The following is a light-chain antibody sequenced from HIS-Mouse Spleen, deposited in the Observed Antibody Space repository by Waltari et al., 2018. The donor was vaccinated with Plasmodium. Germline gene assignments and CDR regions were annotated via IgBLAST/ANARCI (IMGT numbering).Light chain of an antibody. Sequence: EIVMTPSPATRSVSPGERATLSCRARQSVSSNLAWDQQKPGQAPRLLIYGASTRATGIPARFSGSGSGTEFTLTISSLQSEDFAVYYCQQYNNWSFTFGPGTKVDIK. V-gene: IGKV3-15*01. CDR2: GAS. CDR3: QQYNNWSFT. CDR1: QSVSSN. J-gene: IGKJ3*01.